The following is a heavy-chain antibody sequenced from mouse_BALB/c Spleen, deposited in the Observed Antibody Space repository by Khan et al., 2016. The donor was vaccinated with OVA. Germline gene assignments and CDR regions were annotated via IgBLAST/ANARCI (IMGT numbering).Heavy chain of an antibody. CDR2: IFPGTGTT. CDR1: GYTFTSYW. Sequence: QVQLQQSGAELVRPGASVKLSCKTSGYTFTSYWIQWVKQRPGQGLGWIGQIFPGTGTTYYNENFKDKATLTVDTSSRTAYMQLSSLTSEESALYFCARGYFGNYEFVYWGQGTLVTVSP. CDR3: ARGYFGNYEFVY. D-gene: IGHD2-1*01. V-gene: IGHV1S132*01. J-gene: IGHJ3*01.